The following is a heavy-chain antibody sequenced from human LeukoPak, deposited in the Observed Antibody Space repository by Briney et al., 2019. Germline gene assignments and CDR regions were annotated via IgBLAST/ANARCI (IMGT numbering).Heavy chain of an antibody. V-gene: IGHV3-30*02. J-gene: IGHJ4*02. CDR1: GFTFSTYG. D-gene: IGHD6-19*01. CDR3: AKDGAEYSSGWYFDY. Sequence: GGSLRLSCAASGFTFSTYGMHWVRQAPGKGLEWVAFIRYDGSNKYYADSVKGRFTISRDNSKNTLYLQMNSLRAEDTAVYYCAKDGAEYSSGWYFDYWGQGTLVTVSS. CDR2: IRYDGSNK.